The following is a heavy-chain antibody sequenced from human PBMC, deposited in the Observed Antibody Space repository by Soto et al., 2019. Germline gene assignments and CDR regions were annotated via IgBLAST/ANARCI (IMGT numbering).Heavy chain of an antibody. V-gene: IGHV1-18*04. J-gene: IGHJ6*02. D-gene: IGHD1-1*01. CDR1: GYTFTTYG. CDR3: ARDGERDTGLNFYYYLHGMDA. CDR2: ISPYNGTT. Sequence: ASVKVSCKASGYTFTTYGISWVRQAPGQGLEWMGWISPYNGTTKYAEKFQGEMTMTTDAATSTAYMDLRSLRSDDTAVYYCARDGERDTGLNFYYYLHGMDAWGQGTRVTVSS.